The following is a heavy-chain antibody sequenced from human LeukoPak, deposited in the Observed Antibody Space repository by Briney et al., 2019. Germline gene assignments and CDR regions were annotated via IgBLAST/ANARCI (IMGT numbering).Heavy chain of an antibody. D-gene: IGHD5-18*01. J-gene: IGHJ4*02. CDR3: ASMATTDVDTATQLIDY. CDR2: INPNSGGT. V-gene: IGHV1-2*04. Sequence: ASVKVSCKASGYTFTGYYMHWVRQAPGQGLEWMGWINPNSGGTNYAQKFQGWVTMTRDTSISTAYMELSRLRSDDTAVYYCASMATTDVDTATQLIDYWGQGTLVTVPS. CDR1: GYTFTGYY.